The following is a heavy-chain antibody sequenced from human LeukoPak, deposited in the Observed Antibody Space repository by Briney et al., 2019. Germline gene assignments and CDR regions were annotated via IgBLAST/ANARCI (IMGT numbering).Heavy chain of an antibody. CDR2: ISGSGGYT. Sequence: PGGSLRLSCAASRFTFDSYAMTWARQAPGRGLEWVSGISGSGGYTFYADSVKGRFTISRDNLKNTVYLQMISLRAEDTALYYCAKWTGANCYSGGLDVWGQGTTVTVSS. CDR1: RFTFDSYA. D-gene: IGHD2-15*01. J-gene: IGHJ6*02. CDR3: AKWTGANCYSGGLDV. V-gene: IGHV3-23*01.